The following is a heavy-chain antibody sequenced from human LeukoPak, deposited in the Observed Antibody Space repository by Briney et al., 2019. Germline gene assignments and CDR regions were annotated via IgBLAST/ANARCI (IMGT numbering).Heavy chain of an antibody. V-gene: IGHV3-21*01. CDR1: GFTFSSST. D-gene: IGHD6-6*01. J-gene: IGHJ4*02. CDR3: ARDSPYSSSSAPDY. CDR2: ISSRSTYI. Sequence: PGGSLRLSCEDSGFTFSSSTMNWVRQAPGKGLEWVSSISSRSTYIYYADSVKGRFTISRDNAKNSLYLQMNSLRAEDTAVYYCARDSPYSSSSAPDYWGQGTLVTVSS.